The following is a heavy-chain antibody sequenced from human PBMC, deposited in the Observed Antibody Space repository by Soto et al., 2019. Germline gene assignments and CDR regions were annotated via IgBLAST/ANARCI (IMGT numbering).Heavy chain of an antibody. D-gene: IGHD4-17*01. CDR1: GFTYTSSA. CDR3: AAEHETTDFDY. V-gene: IGHV1-58*01. J-gene: IGHJ4*02. CDR2: IVVGSGNT. Sequence: SVKVSCKASGFTYTSSAVQWVRQARGQRLEWIGWIVVGSGNTNYAQKFQERVTITRDMSTSTAYMELSSLRSEDTAVYYCAAEHETTDFDYWGQGTLVTVSS.